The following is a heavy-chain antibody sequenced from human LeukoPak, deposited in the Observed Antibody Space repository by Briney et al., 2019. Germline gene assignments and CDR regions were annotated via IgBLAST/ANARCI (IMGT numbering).Heavy chain of an antibody. CDR1: RLTLSGYW. J-gene: IGHJ4*02. CDR2: INGDGSIT. Sequence: GGSLRLSCAGPRLTLSGYWMQWVRQAPGEGLVWVSRINGDGSITNYADSVKGRFTISRDNAKNTLFLQMDSLRDEDTAVYYCVRDLQDWGQGTLVTVSS. V-gene: IGHV3-74*01. CDR3: VRDLQD.